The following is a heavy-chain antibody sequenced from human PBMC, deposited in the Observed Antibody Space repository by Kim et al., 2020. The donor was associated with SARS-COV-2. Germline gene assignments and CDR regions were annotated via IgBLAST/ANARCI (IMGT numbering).Heavy chain of an antibody. V-gene: IGHV5-51*01. CDR3: ARFGGLGYCSGGSCYSYYYYYGMDV. CDR2: IYPGDSDT. Sequence: GESLKISCKGSGYSFTSYWIGWVRQMPGKGLEWMGIIYPGDSDTRYSPSFQGQVTISADKSISTAYLQWSSLKASDTAMYYCARFGGLGYCSGGSCYSYYYYYGMDVWGQGTTVTVSS. J-gene: IGHJ6*02. D-gene: IGHD2-15*01. CDR1: GYSFTSYW.